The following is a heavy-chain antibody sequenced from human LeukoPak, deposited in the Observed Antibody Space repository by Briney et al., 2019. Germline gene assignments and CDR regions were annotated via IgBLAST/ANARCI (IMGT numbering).Heavy chain of an antibody. CDR2: ISGSGGST. CDR1: GFTFSSYA. Sequence: GGSLRLSCAASGFTFSSYAMSWVRQAPGKGLEWVPAISGSGGSTYYADSVKGRFTISRDNSKNTLYLQMNSLRAEDTAVYYCAMKYCSGGSCYHSWPFDYWGQGTLVTVSS. CDR3: AMKYCSGGSCYHSWPFDY. D-gene: IGHD2-15*01. V-gene: IGHV3-23*01. J-gene: IGHJ4*02.